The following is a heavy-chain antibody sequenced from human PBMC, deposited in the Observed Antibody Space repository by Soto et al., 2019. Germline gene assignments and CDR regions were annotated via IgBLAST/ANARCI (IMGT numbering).Heavy chain of an antibody. V-gene: IGHV3-30-3*01. CDR3: ARDSQDYDFWSGYYTSIDY. J-gene: IGHJ4*02. D-gene: IGHD3-3*01. CDR2: ISYDGSNK. CDR1: GFTFGRYA. Sequence: GGSLRLSCAASGFTFGRYAMNWVRQAPGKGLEWVAVISYDGSNKYNADSVEGRFTISRDNSKNTLYLQMNSLRAEDTAVYYCARDSQDYDFWSGYYTSIDYWGQGTLVTVSS.